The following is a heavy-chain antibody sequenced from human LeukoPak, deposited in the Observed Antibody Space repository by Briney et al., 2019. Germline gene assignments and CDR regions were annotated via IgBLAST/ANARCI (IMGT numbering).Heavy chain of an antibody. V-gene: IGHV3-23*01. CDR1: GFTFSSYA. D-gene: IGHD6-19*01. CDR3: AGDSAGIAVPGPT. CDR2: LSGGGGST. J-gene: IGHJ5*02. Sequence: GGSLRLSCAASGFTFSSYAMSWVRQSPGKGLEWVSGLSGGGGSTYYAYYTDSVKGRFTISRDNSKNTLYLEMNSLRAEDTAVYYCAGDSAGIAVPGPTWGQGTLVTVSS.